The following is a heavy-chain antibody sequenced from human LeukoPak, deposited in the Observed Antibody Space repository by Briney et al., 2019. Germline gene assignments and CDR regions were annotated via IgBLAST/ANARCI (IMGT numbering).Heavy chain of an antibody. CDR2: ISTYNGNT. Sequence: ASVKVSCKASGYTFTSYGINWVRQAPGQGLEWMGWISTYNGNTNYAQKLQGRVTMTTDTSTSTAYMELSSLRSEDTAVYYCASSSYCSSTSCYSMKHDAFDIWGQGTMVTVSS. CDR3: ASSSYCSSTSCYSMKHDAFDI. CDR1: GYTFTSYG. V-gene: IGHV1-18*01. D-gene: IGHD2-2*02. J-gene: IGHJ3*02.